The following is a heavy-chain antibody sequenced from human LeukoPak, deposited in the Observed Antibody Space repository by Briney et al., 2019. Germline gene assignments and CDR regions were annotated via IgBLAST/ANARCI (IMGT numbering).Heavy chain of an antibody. CDR3: AKDMYMVVAAPTYYYYGMDV. D-gene: IGHD2-15*01. Sequence: GGSLRLSCAASGFTFSSYGMHWVRQAPGKGLEWVAFIRYDGSNKYYADSVKGRFTISRDNAKNSLYLQMNSLRAEDTALYYCAKDMYMVVAAPTYYYYGMDVWGQGTTVTVSS. V-gene: IGHV3-30*02. J-gene: IGHJ6*02. CDR1: GFTFSSYG. CDR2: IRYDGSNK.